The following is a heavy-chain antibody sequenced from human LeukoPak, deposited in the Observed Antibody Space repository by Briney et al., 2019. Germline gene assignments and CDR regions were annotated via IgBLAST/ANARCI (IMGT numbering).Heavy chain of an antibody. Sequence: SETLSLTCAVYGGSFSGYYWSWIRQPPGKGLEWIGEINHSGSTNYNPSLKSRVTISVDTSKNQFSLKLSPVTAADTAVYYCAGSGYSYGYVDWYFDLWGRGTLVTVSS. CDR2: INHSGST. V-gene: IGHV4-34*01. D-gene: IGHD5-18*01. CDR1: GGSFSGYY. J-gene: IGHJ2*01. CDR3: AGSGYSYGYVDWYFDL.